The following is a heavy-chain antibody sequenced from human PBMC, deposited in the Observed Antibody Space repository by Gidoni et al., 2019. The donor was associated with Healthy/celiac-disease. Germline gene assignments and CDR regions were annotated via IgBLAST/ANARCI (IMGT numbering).Heavy chain of an antibody. Sequence: QVQLVESGGGVVQPGRSLRLSCAASGFTFSSYAMHWVRQAPGKGLEWVAVISYEGSNKYYADSVKGRFTISRDNSKNTLYLQMNSLRAEDTAVYYCAREKAVAGHYFDYWGQGTLVTVSS. CDR3: AREKAVAGHYFDY. D-gene: IGHD6-19*01. J-gene: IGHJ4*02. CDR1: GFTFSSYA. CDR2: ISYEGSNK. V-gene: IGHV3-30-3*01.